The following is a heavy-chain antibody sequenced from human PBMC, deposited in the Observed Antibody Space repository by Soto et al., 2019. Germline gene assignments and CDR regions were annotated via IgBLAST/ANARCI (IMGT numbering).Heavy chain of an antibody. CDR1: GYTFTSYW. D-gene: IGHD1-26*01. J-gene: IGHJ3*02. CDR2: IDPSDSYT. CDR3: ARIRANSGSNLYDAFDI. Sequence: EVQLVQSGAEVKKPGESLRISCKGSGYTFTSYWISWVRQMPGKGLEWMGRIDPSDSYTNYSPSFQGHVTISADKSISTAYLQWSSLKASDTAMYYCARIRANSGSNLYDAFDIWGQGTRVTVSS. V-gene: IGHV5-10-1*03.